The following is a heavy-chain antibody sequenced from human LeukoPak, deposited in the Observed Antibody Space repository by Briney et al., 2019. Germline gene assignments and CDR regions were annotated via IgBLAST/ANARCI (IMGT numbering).Heavy chain of an antibody. J-gene: IGHJ3*02. Sequence: PSETLSLTCTVSDGSISSYYWSWIRQPPGKGLEWIGYIYYSGSTNYNPSLKSRVTISVDTSKNQFSLKLSSVTAADTAVYYCARVGILLRGAFDIWGQGTMVTVSS. V-gene: IGHV4-59*08. CDR2: IYYSGST. CDR1: DGSISSYY. CDR3: ARVGILLRGAFDI. D-gene: IGHD2-8*02.